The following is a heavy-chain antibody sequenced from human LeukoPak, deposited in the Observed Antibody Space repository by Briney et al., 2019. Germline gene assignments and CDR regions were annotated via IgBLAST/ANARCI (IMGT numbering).Heavy chain of an antibody. D-gene: IGHD3-22*01. CDR3: AKDPTYYSDTSGYYFDY. V-gene: IGHV3-23*01. CDR1: GFIFSSYA. Sequence: GGSLSLSCAASGFIFSSYAMSWVRQAPGKGLEWVSVISGGGPTYYADSLKGRFTISRDNSKNTLYLQMNSLGAEDTAVYFCAKDPTYYSDTSGYYFDYWGQGTLVTVSS. J-gene: IGHJ4*02. CDR2: ISGGGPT.